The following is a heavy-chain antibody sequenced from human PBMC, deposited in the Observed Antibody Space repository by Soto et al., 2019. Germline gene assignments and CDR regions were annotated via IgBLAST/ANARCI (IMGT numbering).Heavy chain of an antibody. V-gene: IGHV4-59*01. Sequence: QVQLQESGPGLVKPSETLSLTCTVSGGSISSYYWSWIRQPPGKGLEWIGYIYYSGSTNYNPSLKSRVTVAVDTSKTQFSLKLSSVTAADTAVYYCARAYGDYGFDYWGQGTLVTVSS. J-gene: IGHJ4*02. CDR3: ARAYGDYGFDY. CDR1: GGSISSYY. CDR2: IYYSGST. D-gene: IGHD4-17*01.